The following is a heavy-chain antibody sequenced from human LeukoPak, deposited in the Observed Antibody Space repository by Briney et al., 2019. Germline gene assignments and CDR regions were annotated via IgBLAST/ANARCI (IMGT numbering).Heavy chain of an antibody. CDR3: ASASGSYYNTLLRLLDY. D-gene: IGHD3-10*01. CDR2: ISYDGSNK. J-gene: IGHJ4*02. V-gene: IGHV3-30*04. CDR1: GFTFSSYA. Sequence: GGSLRLSCAASGFTFSSYAMHWVRQAPGKGLEWVAVISYDGSNKYYADSVKGRFTISRDNSKNTLYLQMNSLRAEDTAVYYCASASGSYYNTLLRLLDYWGQGTLVTVSS.